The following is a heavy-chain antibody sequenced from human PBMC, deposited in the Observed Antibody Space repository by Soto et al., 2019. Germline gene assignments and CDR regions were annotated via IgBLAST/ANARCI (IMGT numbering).Heavy chain of an antibody. Sequence: SETLSLTCTVSGGSISSYYWSWIRQPPGKGLEWIGYIYYSGSTNYNPSLKSRVTISVDTSKNQFSLKLSSVTAADTAVYYCARVTRRYYYGSGTPGWFDPWGQRTLVTVSS. D-gene: IGHD3-10*01. J-gene: IGHJ5*02. CDR3: ARVTRRYYYGSGTPGWFDP. CDR2: IYYSGST. CDR1: GGSISSYY. V-gene: IGHV4-59*01.